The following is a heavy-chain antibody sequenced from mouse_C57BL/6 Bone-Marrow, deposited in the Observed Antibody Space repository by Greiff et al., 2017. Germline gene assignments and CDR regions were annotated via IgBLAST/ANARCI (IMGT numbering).Heavy chain of an antibody. Sequence: QVQLQQPGAELVKPGASVKMSCKASGYTFTSYWITWVKQRPGQGLEWIGDIYPTSGRTNHNEKFKSKAILTVDTSSNTAYMQLSSLTSEDSAVFYCARSGPLGRSFDNWGQGTTLTVSS. D-gene: IGHD4-1*01. CDR2: IYPTSGRT. CDR3: ARSGPLGRSFDN. V-gene: IGHV1-55*01. CDR1: GYTFTSYW. J-gene: IGHJ2*01.